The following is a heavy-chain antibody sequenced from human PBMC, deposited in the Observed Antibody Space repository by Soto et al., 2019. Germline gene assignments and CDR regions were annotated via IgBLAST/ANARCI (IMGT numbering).Heavy chain of an antibody. CDR3: ARELRITGTTAPLGY. CDR1: GYTFTGYD. CDR2: MNPNSGNT. V-gene: IGHV1-8*01. D-gene: IGHD1-7*01. J-gene: IGHJ4*02. Sequence: GASVKVSCKASGYTFTGYDINWVRQATGQGLEWMGWMNPNSGNTGYAQKFQGRVTMTRNTSISTAYMELSSLRSEDTAVYYCARELRITGTTAPLGYWGQGTLVTVSS.